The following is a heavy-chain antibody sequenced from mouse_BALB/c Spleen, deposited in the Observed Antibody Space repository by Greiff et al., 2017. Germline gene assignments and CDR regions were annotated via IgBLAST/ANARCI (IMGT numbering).Heavy chain of an antibody. Sequence: VQLKQSGPELVKTGASVKISCKASGYSFTGYYMHWVKQSHGKSLEWIGEILPGSGSTNYNEKFKGKATLTSDKSSSTAYMELSSLTSEDSAVYYCARGGRYLDYWGQGTTLTVSS. CDR2: ILPGSGST. J-gene: IGHJ2*01. V-gene: IGHV1-83*01. CDR3: ARGGRYLDY. D-gene: IGHD1-1*01. CDR1: GYSFTGYY.